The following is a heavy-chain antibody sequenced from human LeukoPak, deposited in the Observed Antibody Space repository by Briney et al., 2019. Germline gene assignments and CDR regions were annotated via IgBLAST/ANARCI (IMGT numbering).Heavy chain of an antibody. CDR2: ISSAGTT. V-gene: IGHV3-66*01. D-gene: IGHD6-13*01. CDR3: ARDLEAANTYYFDY. Sequence: GESLRLSCAASGFTVSSSYMSWVRQAPGKGLEWVSNISSAGTTYYADSVKGRFTISRDNSKNTVYLQVNSLRDEDTAVYYCARDLEAANTYYFDYWGQGTMVTVSS. J-gene: IGHJ4*02. CDR1: GFTVSSSY.